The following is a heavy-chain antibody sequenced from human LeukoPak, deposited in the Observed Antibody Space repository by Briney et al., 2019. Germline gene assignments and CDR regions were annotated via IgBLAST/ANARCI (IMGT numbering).Heavy chain of an antibody. CDR1: GGSISSYY. D-gene: IGHD3-22*01. Sequence: PSETLPLTCTVSGGSISSYYWSWIRQPPGKGLVWIGYINYSGRTKFDPSLKSRVTISVDTSKNQFSLKLNSVTAADTAVYYCARRYYYDSSGYYSSKNLNYFDYWGQGTLVTVSS. CDR3: ARRYYYDSSGYYSSKNLNYFDY. J-gene: IGHJ4*02. CDR2: INYSGRT. V-gene: IGHV4-59*08.